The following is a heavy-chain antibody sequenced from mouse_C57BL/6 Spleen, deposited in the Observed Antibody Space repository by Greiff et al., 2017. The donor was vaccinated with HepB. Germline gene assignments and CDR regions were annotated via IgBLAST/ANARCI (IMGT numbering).Heavy chain of an antibody. CDR2: INPYNGGT. J-gene: IGHJ4*01. V-gene: IGHV1-19*01. Sequence: DVQLQESGPVLVKPGASVKMSCKASGYTFTDYYMNWVKQSHGKSLEWIGVINPYNGGTSYNQKFKGKATLTVDKSSSTAYMELNSLTSEDSAVYYCAQGTRAMDYWGQGTSVTVSS. CDR1: GYTFTDYY. CDR3: AQGTRAMDY. D-gene: IGHD3-3*01.